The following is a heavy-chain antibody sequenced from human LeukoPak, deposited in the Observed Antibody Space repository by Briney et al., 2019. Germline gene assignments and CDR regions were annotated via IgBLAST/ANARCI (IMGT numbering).Heavy chain of an antibody. Sequence: PSETLSLTCSVSGGSVSSGNYFWSWIRQPPGKGLEWIGYIYYSWGTNYNPSLKSRVTISVDTSKNQFSLKLSSVTAADTAVYYCARRLPVINGYYYYGMDVWGQGTTVTVSS. CDR1: GGSVSSGNYF. V-gene: IGHV4-61*01. CDR3: ARRLPVINGYYYYGMDV. CDR2: IYYSWGT. D-gene: IGHD3-22*01. J-gene: IGHJ6*02.